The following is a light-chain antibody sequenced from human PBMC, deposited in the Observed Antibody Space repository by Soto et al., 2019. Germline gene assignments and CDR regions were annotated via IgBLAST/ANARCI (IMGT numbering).Light chain of an antibody. Sequence: AIQLTQSPSSLSASVGDRVTITCRASQGISSALAWYQQKPGKAPKLLIYDASSLESGVPSRSSGSGSGTDFTLTISSLQPEDFATYYCQQFNSYWTFGQGTKVDIK. CDR3: QQFNSYWT. CDR1: QGISSA. V-gene: IGKV1-13*02. J-gene: IGKJ1*01. CDR2: DAS.